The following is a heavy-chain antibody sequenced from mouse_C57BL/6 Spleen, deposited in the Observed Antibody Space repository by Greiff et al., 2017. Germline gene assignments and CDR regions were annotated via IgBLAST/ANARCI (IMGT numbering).Heavy chain of an antibody. Sequence: QVHVKQSGAELARPGASVKLSCKASGYTFTSYGISWVKQRTGQGLEWIGEIYPRSGNTYYNEKFKGKATLTADKSSSTAYMELRSLTSEDSAVYFCAYGSSFYFDYWGQGTTLTVSS. D-gene: IGHD1-1*01. CDR2: IYPRSGNT. V-gene: IGHV1-81*01. CDR1: GYTFTSYG. CDR3: AYGSSFYFDY. J-gene: IGHJ2*01.